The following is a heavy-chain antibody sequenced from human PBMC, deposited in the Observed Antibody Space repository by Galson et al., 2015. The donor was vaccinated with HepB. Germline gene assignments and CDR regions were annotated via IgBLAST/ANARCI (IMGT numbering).Heavy chain of an antibody. CDR3: AKDLYYGSESYYYGMDV. J-gene: IGHJ6*02. Sequence: SLRLSCAASGFTFDDYTMHWVRQAPGKGLEWVSLISWDGGSTYYAGSVKGRFTISRDNSKNSLYLQMNSLRTEDTALYYCAKDLYYGSESYYYGMDVWGQGTTVTVSS. V-gene: IGHV3-43*01. CDR1: GFTFDDYT. D-gene: IGHD3-10*01. CDR2: ISWDGGST.